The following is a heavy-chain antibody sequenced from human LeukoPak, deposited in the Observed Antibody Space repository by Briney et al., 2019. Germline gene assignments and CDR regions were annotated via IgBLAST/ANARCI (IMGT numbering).Heavy chain of an antibody. V-gene: IGHV3-30*02. J-gene: IGHJ4*02. Sequence: PGGSLRLSCAASGFTFSSYGTHWVSQDPGKGLERVAFIRYDGSNKYYADSVEGRLTISRDNSKNTLYLQMNSLRAEDTAVYYCARDLGGYGDYGTNFDYWGQGTLVTVSS. CDR3: ARDLGGYGDYGTNFDY. D-gene: IGHD4-17*01. CDR1: GFTFSSYG. CDR2: IRYDGSNK.